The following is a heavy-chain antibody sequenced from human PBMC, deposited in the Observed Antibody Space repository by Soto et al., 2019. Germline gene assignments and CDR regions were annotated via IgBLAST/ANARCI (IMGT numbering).Heavy chain of an antibody. J-gene: IGHJ1*01. CDR2: INQDGGQT. V-gene: IGHV3-7*05. CDR3: ARAHPFN. Sequence: EVQLVESGEGLVQPGGSLRLSCAASGFSFSGFWMSWVRQAPGKGLQWVANINQDGGQTYYADSVKGRFTIAKDNARNSLVLQMNSLTVEDTAVYYCARAHPFNWGQGTLVTVSS. CDR1: GFSFSGFW.